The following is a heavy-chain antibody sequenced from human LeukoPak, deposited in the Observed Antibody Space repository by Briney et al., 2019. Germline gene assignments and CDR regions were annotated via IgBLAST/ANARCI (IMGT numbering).Heavy chain of an antibody. J-gene: IGHJ6*03. CDR3: TRDGYSYETSIRNYYYYYYMDV. V-gene: IGHV3-72*01. CDR2: IRHKVNKYTT. CDR1: GFTFSDHY. Sequence: GGSLRLSCAASGFTFSDHYMDWVRQAPGKGLEWVGRIRHKVNKYTTEYAASVKGRFTISRDDSKSIAYLQMNSLKTEDTAVYYCTRDGYSYETSIRNYYYYYYMDVWGKGTTVTISS. D-gene: IGHD5-18*01.